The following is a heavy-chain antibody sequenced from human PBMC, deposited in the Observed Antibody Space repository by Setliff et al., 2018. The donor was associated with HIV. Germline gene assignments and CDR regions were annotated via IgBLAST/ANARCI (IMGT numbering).Heavy chain of an antibody. CDR1: GGTFSSYA. CDR2: IIPIFGTA. CDR3: ARVGFSSRHTGDFFDS. V-gene: IGHV1-69*13. Sequence: SVKVSCKASGGTFSSYAISWVRQAPGQGLEWMGGIIPIFGTANYAQKFQGRVTITADESTTTAYMELNSLTSEDTALYYCARVGFSSRHTGDFFDSWGQGTLVTVS. J-gene: IGHJ4*02. D-gene: IGHD5-18*01.